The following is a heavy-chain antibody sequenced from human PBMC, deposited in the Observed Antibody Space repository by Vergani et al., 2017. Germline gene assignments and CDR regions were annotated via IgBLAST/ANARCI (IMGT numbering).Heavy chain of an antibody. CDR3: ARGGGNADDAFDI. D-gene: IGHD4-23*01. Sequence: QVQLQQWGAGLLKPSETLSLPCAVYGGSFSGYYWSWIRQPPGKGLEWIGGINHSGSTNYNPSLKSRVTISVDTSKNQFSLKRSSVTAADTAVYYCARGGGNADDAFDIWGQGTMVTVSS. J-gene: IGHJ3*02. CDR2: INHSGST. V-gene: IGHV4-34*01. CDR1: GGSFSGYY.